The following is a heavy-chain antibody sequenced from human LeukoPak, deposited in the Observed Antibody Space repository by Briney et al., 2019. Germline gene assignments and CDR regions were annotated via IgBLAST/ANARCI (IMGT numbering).Heavy chain of an antibody. CDR3: AKDMGGLLAKHYLDY. J-gene: IGHJ4*02. D-gene: IGHD1-26*01. CDR2: IRYNGSSK. CDR1: GFTFSSHG. Sequence: GGSLRLSCAASGFTFSSHGIHWVRQAPGKGLEWVGFIRYNGSSKYNADSVKGRFTISRDNSKNKVYLQMSSLRAEDTAVYYCAKDMGGLLAKHYLDYWGQGTLITVSS. V-gene: IGHV3-30*02.